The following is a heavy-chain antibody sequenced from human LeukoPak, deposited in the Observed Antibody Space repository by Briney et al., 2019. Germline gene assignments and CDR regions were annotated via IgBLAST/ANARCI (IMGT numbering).Heavy chain of an antibody. D-gene: IGHD3-16*01. V-gene: IGHV4-39*07. CDR2: VGHSGTT. Sequence: SETLSLTCTVSGGSISSSSYSWGWIRQPPGQGLEWIGEVGHSGTTNYNPSLKSRVTISVDTSKNQFSLKLTSVTAADTAVYYCARELISSRAAFDTWGQGTVVTVSS. CDR1: GGSISSSSYS. CDR3: ARELISSRAAFDT. J-gene: IGHJ3*02.